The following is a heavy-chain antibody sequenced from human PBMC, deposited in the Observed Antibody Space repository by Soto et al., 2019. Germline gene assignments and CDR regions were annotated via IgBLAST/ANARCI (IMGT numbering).Heavy chain of an antibody. CDR2: IIPILGIA. V-gene: IGHV1-69*02. J-gene: IGHJ5*02. Sequence: QVQLVQSGAEVKKPGSSVKVSCKASGGTFSSYTISWVRQAPGQGLEWMGRIIPILGIANYAQKFQGRVTITADKSTSTAYMELSSLRSEDTAVYYCATWIAAAGTHWFDPWGQGTPVTVSS. CDR3: ATWIAAAGTHWFDP. D-gene: IGHD6-13*01. CDR1: GGTFSSYT.